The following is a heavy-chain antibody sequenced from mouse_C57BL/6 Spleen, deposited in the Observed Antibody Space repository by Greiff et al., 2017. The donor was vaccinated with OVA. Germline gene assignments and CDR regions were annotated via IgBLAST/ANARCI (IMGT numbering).Heavy chain of an antibody. Sequence: QVQLKESGPELVKPGASVKISCKASGYAFSSSWMNWVKQRPGKGLEWIGRIYPGDGDTNYNGKFKGKATLTADKSSSTAYMQLSSLTSEDSAVYFCASGDDGSFAYWGQGTLVTVSA. V-gene: IGHV1-82*01. D-gene: IGHD2-3*01. J-gene: IGHJ3*01. CDR1: GYAFSSSW. CDR3: ASGDDGSFAY. CDR2: IYPGDGDT.